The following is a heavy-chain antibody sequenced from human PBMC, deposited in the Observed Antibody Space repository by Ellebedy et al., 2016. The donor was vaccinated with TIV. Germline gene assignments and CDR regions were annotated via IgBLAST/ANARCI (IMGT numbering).Heavy chain of an antibody. CDR1: NYSINRGYY. J-gene: IGHJ5*02. CDR3: ARDPALPRGRFDT. V-gene: IGHV4-38-2*02. CDR2: IYYSGSA. Sequence: MPGGSLRLSCTVSNYSINRGYYWGWIRQLPEKGLEWIGSIYYSGSAYYNPSLKSRVTVSVDTSKNQFSLNLSSVTAADTAVYYCARDPALPRGRFDTWGQGTLVTVSS.